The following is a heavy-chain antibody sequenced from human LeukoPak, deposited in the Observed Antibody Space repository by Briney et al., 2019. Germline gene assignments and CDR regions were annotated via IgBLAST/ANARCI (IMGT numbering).Heavy chain of an antibody. J-gene: IGHJ5*02. CDR2: INPNSGGT. Sequence: ASVKVSCKASGYTFTGYYMHWVRQAPGQGLEWMGWINPNSGGTNYAQKFQGRVTMTRDTCISTAYMELSRLRSDDTAVYYCARDGEDIVVVPAATGYWFDPWGQGTLVTVSS. CDR3: ARDGEDIVVVPAATGYWFDP. V-gene: IGHV1-2*02. D-gene: IGHD2-2*01. CDR1: GYTFTGYY.